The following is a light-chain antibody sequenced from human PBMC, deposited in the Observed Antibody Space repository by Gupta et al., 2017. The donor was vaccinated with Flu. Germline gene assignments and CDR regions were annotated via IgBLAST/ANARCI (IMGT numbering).Light chain of an antibody. Sequence: GDRLTITCRASQSISGWLVWYQQKPGKAPKVLISKASSLESGVPSRFSGSGSGTEFILTISSLQPDDFASYYCLQYNSYPWTFGQGTKVEVK. V-gene: IGKV1-5*03. J-gene: IGKJ1*01. CDR2: KAS. CDR1: QSISGW. CDR3: LQYNSYPWT.